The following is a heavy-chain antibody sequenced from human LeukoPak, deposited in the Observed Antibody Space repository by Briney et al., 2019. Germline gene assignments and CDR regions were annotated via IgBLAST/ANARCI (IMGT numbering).Heavy chain of an antibody. CDR3: ARDATDDSSGYYRVRRHFDL. V-gene: IGHV4-39*07. Sequence: SETLSLTCTVSGGSISSSSYYWDWIRQPPGKGLEWIGSIYNSGSTYYNPSLKSRVTISVDTSKNQFSLKLSSVTAADTAVYYCARDATDDSSGYYRVRRHFDLWGRGTLVTVSS. D-gene: IGHD3-22*01. CDR2: IYNSGST. J-gene: IGHJ2*01. CDR1: GGSISSSSYY.